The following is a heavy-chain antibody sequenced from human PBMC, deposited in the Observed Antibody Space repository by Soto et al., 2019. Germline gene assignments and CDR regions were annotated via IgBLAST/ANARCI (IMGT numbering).Heavy chain of an antibody. Sequence: VQLVQSGAEVKKPGSSVKVSCKASGGTFSSYAISWVRQAPGQGLEWMGGIIPIFGTANYAQKFQGRVTITADESTSTAYMELSSLRSEDTAVYYCARGARTYYDFWSGYSSTPPDYWGQGTLVTVSS. CDR1: GGTFSSYA. CDR2: IIPIFGTA. CDR3: ARGARTYYDFWSGYSSTPPDY. V-gene: IGHV1-69*01. D-gene: IGHD3-3*01. J-gene: IGHJ4*02.